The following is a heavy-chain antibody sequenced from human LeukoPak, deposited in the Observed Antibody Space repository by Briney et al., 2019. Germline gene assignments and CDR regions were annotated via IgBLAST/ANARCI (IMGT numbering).Heavy chain of an antibody. Sequence: ASVKVSCKASGGTFSSYAISWVRQAPGQGLEWMGGIIPIFGTANYAQKFQGRVTITADESTSTAYMELSSLRSEDTAVYYCARGGIAAAGTGYYYYYMDVWGKGTTVTVSS. CDR1: GGTFSSYA. D-gene: IGHD6-13*01. CDR2: IIPIFGTA. V-gene: IGHV1-69*13. CDR3: ARGGIAAAGTGYYYYYMDV. J-gene: IGHJ6*03.